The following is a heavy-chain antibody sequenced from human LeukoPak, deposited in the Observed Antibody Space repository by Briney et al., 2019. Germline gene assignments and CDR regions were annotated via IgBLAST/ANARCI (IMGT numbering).Heavy chain of an antibody. CDR1: GFTFSSYW. D-gene: IGHD3-16*01. V-gene: IGHV3-7*03. J-gene: IGHJ6*02. CDR2: IKQDGRDK. Sequence: GGSLRLSCASSGFTFSSYWMGWVRQAPGKGLEWVANIKQDGRDKYYVNSVKGRFTISRDNAKNSLYLQMSNLRAEDTAVYFCARGGGLDVWGQGATVTVSS. CDR3: ARGGGLDV.